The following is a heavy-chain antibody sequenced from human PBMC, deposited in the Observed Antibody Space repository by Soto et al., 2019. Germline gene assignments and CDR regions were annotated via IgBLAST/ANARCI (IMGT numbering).Heavy chain of an antibody. J-gene: IGHJ5*02. V-gene: IGHV4-61*01. CDR1: GGSVSSGSYY. D-gene: IGHD6-19*01. CDR2: IYYSGST. CDR3: AGRYSSGWYYWFDP. Sequence: QVQLQESGPGLVKPSETLSLTCTVSGGSVSSGSYYWSWIRQPPGKGLEWIGYIYYSGSTNYNPSLNTRVTISVDTSKNQFSLKLSSVTAADTAVHYCAGRYSSGWYYWFDPWGQGTLVTVSS.